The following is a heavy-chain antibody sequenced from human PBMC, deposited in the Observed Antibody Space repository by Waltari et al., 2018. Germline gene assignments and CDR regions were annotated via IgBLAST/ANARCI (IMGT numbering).Heavy chain of an antibody. D-gene: IGHD1-26*01. CDR2: VRNDGGSK. CDR1: GLNFGLFD. CDR3: VKGGTSFDY. J-gene: IGHJ4*02. V-gene: IGHV3-30*02. Sequence: QVQLVESGGGVFQAGGYLRFSVAASGLNFGLFDLQWVRQAPGKGLEWLSFVRNDGGSKYFADSVKGRFTISRDNSKNTVFLQLNSLRPEDTGLYYCVKGGTSFDYWGQGARVTVTS.